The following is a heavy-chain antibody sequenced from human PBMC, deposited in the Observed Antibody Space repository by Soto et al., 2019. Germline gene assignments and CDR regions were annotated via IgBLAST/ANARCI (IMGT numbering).Heavy chain of an antibody. J-gene: IGHJ4*02. Sequence: EVQLVESGGALVQPGGSLSLPCAASGFTVSNNYMSWVRQAPGKGLEWVSVIYSGGSTYYADSVKGRFTISRDNSKNTLYLQMNSLRVEDTAVYYWARDSAGDGLAFWGQGTLVTVSS. CDR2: IYSGGST. D-gene: IGHD2-21*01. CDR1: GFTVSNNY. V-gene: IGHV3-66*01. CDR3: ARDSAGDGLAF.